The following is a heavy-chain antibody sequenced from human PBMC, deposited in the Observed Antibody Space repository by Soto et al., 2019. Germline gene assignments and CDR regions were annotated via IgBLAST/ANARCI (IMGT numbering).Heavy chain of an antibody. V-gene: IGHV4-30-2*01. CDR1: GGTSSGGGYS. CDR3: ARVPDY. Sequence: PSETLSVTCAVAGGTSSGGGYSWSWVRQPPGKGLEGIGYIYHSGSIYYNPSLKSRVTISVDRSKNQFSLKLSSVTAADTAVYYCARVPDYGGQGTLVTVSS. CDR2: IYHSGSI. J-gene: IGHJ4*02.